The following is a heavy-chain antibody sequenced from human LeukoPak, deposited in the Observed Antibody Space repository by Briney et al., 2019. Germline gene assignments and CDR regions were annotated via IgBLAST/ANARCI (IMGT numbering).Heavy chain of an antibody. CDR2: ISYDGSNK. D-gene: IGHD3-10*01. J-gene: IGHJ4*02. V-gene: IGHV3-30*04. CDR3: ARVYGSGSYYNGILDY. CDR1: GFTFSSYA. Sequence: GGSLRLSCAAPGFTFSSYAMHWVRQAPGKGLEWVAVISYDGSNKYYADSVKGRFTISRDNSKNTLYLQMNSLRAEDTAVYYCARVYGSGSYYNGILDYWGQGTLVTVSS.